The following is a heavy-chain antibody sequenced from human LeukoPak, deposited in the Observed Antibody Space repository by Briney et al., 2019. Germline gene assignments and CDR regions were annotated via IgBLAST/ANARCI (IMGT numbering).Heavy chain of an antibody. J-gene: IGHJ5*02. CDR1: GFTFSNYA. V-gene: IGHV3-23*01. D-gene: IGHD6-19*01. CDR2: ISGSGDEA. CDR3: AKGGAISGWYWSDP. Sequence: GGSLRLSCAASGFTFSNYAMNWVRQAPGKGLEWVSSISGSGDEAHHADSVKGRFTISRDNSKNTLYLQMNSLRAEDTALYYCAKGGAISGWYWSDPWGQGTLVTVSS.